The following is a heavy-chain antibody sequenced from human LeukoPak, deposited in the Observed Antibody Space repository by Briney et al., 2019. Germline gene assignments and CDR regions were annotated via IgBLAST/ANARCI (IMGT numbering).Heavy chain of an antibody. D-gene: IGHD6-13*01. J-gene: IGHJ5*02. CDR3: AREGGSSWWDWFDP. CDR2: IYYSGST. V-gene: IGHV4-59*01. Sequence: SETLSLTCTVSGGSISSYYWSWIRQPPGKGLEWIGYIYYSGSTNYNPSLKSQVTISVDTSKNQFSLKLSSVTAADTAVYYCAREGGSSWWDWFDPWGQGTLVTVSS. CDR1: GGSISSYY.